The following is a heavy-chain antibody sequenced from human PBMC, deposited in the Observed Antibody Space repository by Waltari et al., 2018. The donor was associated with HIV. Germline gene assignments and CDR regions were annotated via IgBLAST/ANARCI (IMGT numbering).Heavy chain of an antibody. V-gene: IGHV3-21*01. D-gene: IGHD6-19*01. CDR1: GFPFSSYI. J-gene: IGHJ4*02. CDR3: ATLVSSGWYYFDY. CDR2: ISSSSSYI. Sequence: EVQLVESGGGLVKPGWSLRLSCAASGFPFSSYILNWVRQAPGKGLEWVSSISSSSSYIYYADSVKGRFTISRDNAKNSLYLQMNSLRAEDTAVYYCATLVSSGWYYFDYWGQGTLVTVSS.